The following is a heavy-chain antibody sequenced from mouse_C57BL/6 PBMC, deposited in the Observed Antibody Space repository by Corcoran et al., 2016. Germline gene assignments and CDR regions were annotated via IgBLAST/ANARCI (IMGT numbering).Heavy chain of an antibody. CDR3: ARSSNYCYCDV. CDR2: INTYSGVP. Sequence: QIQFVQTGPESKKPGATVKISCKVSGYTFATSGMRWVQQAPGKGLKWTGWINTYSGVPTYADDFKGRFAFSLKTSARTAYLQINNLKNEDTATYFCARSSNYCYCDVWGTGATVTVSS. J-gene: IGHJ1*03. D-gene: IGHD2-5*01. V-gene: IGHV9-3*01. CDR1: GYTFATSG.